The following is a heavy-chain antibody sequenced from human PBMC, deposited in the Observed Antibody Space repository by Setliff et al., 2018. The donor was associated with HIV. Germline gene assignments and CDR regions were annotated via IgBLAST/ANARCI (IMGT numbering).Heavy chain of an antibody. V-gene: IGHV3-48*01. J-gene: IGHJ4*02. Sequence: AGGSLRLSCVASRFTFSRYSMNWVRQAPGKGLEWVSYISSSSSAIYYADSVKGRFTISRDDAKNSLYLQMNSLRAEDTAVYYCARDPLEGLPYYFDYWGQGTLVTVSS. CDR1: RFTFSRYS. CDR2: ISSSSSAI. CDR3: ARDPLEGLPYYFDY.